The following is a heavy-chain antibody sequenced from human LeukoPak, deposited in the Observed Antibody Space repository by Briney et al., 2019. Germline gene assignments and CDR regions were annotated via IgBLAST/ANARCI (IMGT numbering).Heavy chain of an antibody. CDR2: ISSSGGNT. D-gene: IGHD6-13*01. CDR3: AKGYSSPFDP. J-gene: IGHJ5*02. V-gene: IGHV3-23*01. Sequence: PGGSLRLSCAASGFTFSTYAMSWVRQAPGKGLQWVSSISSSGGNTYYPDSVKGRFTISRDNSKSTLYLQMNSLRAEDTAVYYCAKGYSSPFDPWGQGTLVTVSS. CDR1: GFTFSTYA.